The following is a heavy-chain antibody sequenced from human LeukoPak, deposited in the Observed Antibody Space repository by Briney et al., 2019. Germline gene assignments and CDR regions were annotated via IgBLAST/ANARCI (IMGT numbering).Heavy chain of an antibody. J-gene: IGHJ6*02. Sequence: QPGRSLRLSCAASGFTFSSYGMHWVRQAPGKGLEWVAVISYDGSNKYYADSVKGRFTISRDNSKNTPYLQMNSLRAEDTAVYYCAKDLVTIFGVVTPAYYYYGMDVWGQGTTVTVSS. V-gene: IGHV3-30*18. D-gene: IGHD3-3*01. CDR2: ISYDGSNK. CDR1: GFTFSSYG. CDR3: AKDLVTIFGVVTPAYYYYGMDV.